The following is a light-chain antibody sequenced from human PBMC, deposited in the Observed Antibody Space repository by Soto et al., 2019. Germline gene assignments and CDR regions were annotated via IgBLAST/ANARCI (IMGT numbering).Light chain of an antibody. Sequence: DIQLTQSPSFLSASVGDRVTITCRASQGINNYLAWYQQQPGKAPKLLIYAASTLQSGVPSRFSGSGSGTEFTLTITTLQSEDFATYYCQHHDSYPLTFGGGTKVEIK. J-gene: IGKJ4*01. CDR3: QHHDSYPLT. CDR1: QGINNY. CDR2: AAS. V-gene: IGKV1-9*01.